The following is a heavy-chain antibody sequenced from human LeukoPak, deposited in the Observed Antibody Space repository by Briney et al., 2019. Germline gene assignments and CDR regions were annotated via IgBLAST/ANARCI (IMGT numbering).Heavy chain of an antibody. CDR3: TTLRARSDY. CDR1: GFTFSNAW. CDR2: LRSRTDGGTA. V-gene: IGHV3-15*01. Sequence: GGSLRLSCAASGFTFSNAWMTWVRQAPGKGLEWVGRLRSRTDGGTADYAAPVEGRFTISRDDSKNTLYLQMTSLKTEDTAVYYCTTLRARSDYWGQGTLVTVSS. J-gene: IGHJ4*02. D-gene: IGHD5-12*01.